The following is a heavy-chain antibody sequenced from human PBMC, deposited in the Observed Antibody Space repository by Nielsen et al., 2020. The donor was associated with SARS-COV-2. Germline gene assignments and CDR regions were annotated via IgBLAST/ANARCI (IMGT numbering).Heavy chain of an antibody. V-gene: IGHV3-30*18. CDR3: AKGGDMDV. J-gene: IGHJ6*03. Sequence: LTCAASGFTFATYGMHWVRQAPGKGLEWVALITSDGSSKFYADSAKGRFTVSRDNSKNTLDLQMNGLRAEDTAVYYCAKGGDMDVWGKGTTVTVSS. D-gene: IGHD3-16*01. CDR2: ITSDGSSK. CDR1: GFTFATYG.